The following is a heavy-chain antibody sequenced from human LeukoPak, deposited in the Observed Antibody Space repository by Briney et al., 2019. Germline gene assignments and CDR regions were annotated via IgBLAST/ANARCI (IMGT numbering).Heavy chain of an antibody. V-gene: IGHV3-7*01. CDR1: GFTFSSYW. D-gene: IGHD3-3*01. CDR3: ARDPYYDFWSGPYKGL. Sequence: PGGSLRLSCAASGFTFSSYWMSWVRQAPGKGLEWVANIKQDGSGKYYVDSVKGRFTISRDNAKNSLYLQMNSLRAEDTAVYYCARDPYYDFWSGPYKGLWGQGTMVTVSS. CDR2: IKQDGSGK. J-gene: IGHJ3*01.